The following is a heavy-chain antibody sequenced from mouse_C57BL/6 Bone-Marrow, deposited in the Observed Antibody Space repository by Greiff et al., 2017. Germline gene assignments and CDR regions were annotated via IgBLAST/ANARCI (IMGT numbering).Heavy chain of an antibody. CDR3: ARDETMVSRYYYAMDY. CDR2: ISDGGSYT. J-gene: IGHJ4*01. Sequence: EVKLMESGGGLVKPGGSLKLSCAASGFTFSSYAMSWVRQTPEKRLEWVATISDGGSYTYYPDNVKGRFTISRDNAKNNLYLQMSHLKSEDTAMYYCARDETMVSRYYYAMDYWGQGTSVTVSS. D-gene: IGHD2-2*01. CDR1: GFTFSSYA. V-gene: IGHV5-4*01.